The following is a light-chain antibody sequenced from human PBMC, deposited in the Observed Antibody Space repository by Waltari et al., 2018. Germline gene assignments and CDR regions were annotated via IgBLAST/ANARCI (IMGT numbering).Light chain of an antibody. J-gene: IGKJ3*01. CDR3: QQRSNWPPIWT. Sequence: EIVLTQSPATLSLSPGERATLSCRASQSVSSYLAWYQQKPGQAPRLLIYDASNRATGIPARFGGSGSGTDFTLTISSLEPEDFAVYYCQQRSNWPPIWTFGPGTKVDIK. CDR2: DAS. V-gene: IGKV3-11*01. CDR1: QSVSSY.